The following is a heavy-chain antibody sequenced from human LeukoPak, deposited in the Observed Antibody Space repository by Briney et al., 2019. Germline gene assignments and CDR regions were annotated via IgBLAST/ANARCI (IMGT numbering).Heavy chain of an antibody. J-gene: IGHJ4*02. CDR1: GGTFSSYA. D-gene: IGHD1-14*01. Sequence: ASVKVSCKASGGTFSSYAISWVRQAPGQGLEWMGGIIPIFGTANYAQKFQGRVTITADESTSTAYMELSSLRSEDTAVYYCATEHSRGYFDYWGQGTLVTVSS. CDR2: IIPIFGTA. V-gene: IGHV1-69*13. CDR3: ATEHSRGYFDY.